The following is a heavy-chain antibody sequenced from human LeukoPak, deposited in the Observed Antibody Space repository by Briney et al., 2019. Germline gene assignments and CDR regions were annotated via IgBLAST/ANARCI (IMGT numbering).Heavy chain of an antibody. CDR2: IKSKTDGGTT. J-gene: IGHJ4*02. V-gene: IGHV3-15*01. CDR1: GFTFSNAW. D-gene: IGHD3-3*01. CDR3: TTDQFGVVTARVAY. Sequence: GGSLRLSCAASGFTFSNAWMTWVHQAPGKGLEWVGRIKSKTDGGTTDYAAPVKGRFTISRDDSKNTLYLQMNSLKTEDTAVYYCTTDQFGVVTARVAYWGQGTLVTVSS.